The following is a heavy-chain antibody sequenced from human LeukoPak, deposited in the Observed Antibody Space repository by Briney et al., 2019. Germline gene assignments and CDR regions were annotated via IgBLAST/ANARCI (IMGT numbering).Heavy chain of an antibody. Sequence: GGSLRLSCAASGFTDSSNYMSWVRQAPGKGLEWVSVIYSGGSTYYADSVKGRFTISRHNSKNTLYLQMNSLRAEDTAVYYCARSSVATRFDYWGQGTLVTVSS. V-gene: IGHV3-53*04. D-gene: IGHD5-12*01. CDR2: IYSGGST. CDR3: ARSSVATRFDY. CDR1: GFTDSSNY. J-gene: IGHJ4*02.